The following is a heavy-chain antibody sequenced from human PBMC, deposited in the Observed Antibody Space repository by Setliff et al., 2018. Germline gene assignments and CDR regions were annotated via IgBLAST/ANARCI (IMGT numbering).Heavy chain of an antibody. CDR1: GYTFSDYG. J-gene: IGHJ3*02. CDR3: ARGFDVGAPRTDSFDI. Sequence: GASVKVSCKASGYTFSDYGITWVRQAPGQGLEWMGWISIYTGNAYYAHKLQGRVTMTTDTSTDTAYLELRSLRSDDTGVYYCARGFDVGAPRTDSFDIWGQGTAVTVSS. V-gene: IGHV1-18*01. CDR2: ISIYTGNA. D-gene: IGHD1-26*01.